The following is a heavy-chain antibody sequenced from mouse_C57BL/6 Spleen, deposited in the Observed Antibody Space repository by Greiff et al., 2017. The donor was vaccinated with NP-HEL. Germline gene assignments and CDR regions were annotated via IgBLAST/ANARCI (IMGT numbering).Heavy chain of an antibody. CDR2: IDPETGGT. CDR1: GYTFTDYE. V-gene: IGHV1-15*01. Sequence: QVQLKQSGAELVRPGASVTLSCKASGYTFTDYEMHWVKQTPVHGLEWIGAIDPETGGTAYNQKFTGKAILTADKSSSTAYMELRSLTSEDSAVYYCTRGFAYWGQGTLVTVSA. CDR3: TRGFAY. J-gene: IGHJ3*01.